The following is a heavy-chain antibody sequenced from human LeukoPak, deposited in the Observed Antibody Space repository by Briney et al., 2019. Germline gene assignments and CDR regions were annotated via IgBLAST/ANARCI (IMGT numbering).Heavy chain of an antibody. J-gene: IGHJ4*02. D-gene: IGHD2-21*02. CDR2: ISPYNGNT. CDR1: AYAFTSYG. V-gene: IGHV1-18*01. Sequence: ASVKVSCKASAYAFTSYGISWVRQAPGQGLEWLGWISPYNGNTNYAQKLQGRVTMTTDTSTSTAYMELRSLRSDDTAVYYCATYCGGDCYTGYWGRGTLVTVSS. CDR3: ATYCGGDCYTGY.